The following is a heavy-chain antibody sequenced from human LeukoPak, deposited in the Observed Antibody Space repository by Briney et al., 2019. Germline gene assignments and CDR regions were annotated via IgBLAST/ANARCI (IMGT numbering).Heavy chain of an antibody. J-gene: IGHJ4*02. V-gene: IGHV4-59*01. D-gene: IGHD2-15*01. CDR3: ARGVVAAPQTVDY. CDR1: GGSFSGFY. Sequence: SETLSLTCAVYGGSFSGFYWSWIRQPPGKGLEWIGYLYYSGSTNYNPSLKSRVTISVDTSKNQFPLKLNSVSAADTAVYYCARGVVAAPQTVDYWGQGTLVTVSS. CDR2: LYYSGST.